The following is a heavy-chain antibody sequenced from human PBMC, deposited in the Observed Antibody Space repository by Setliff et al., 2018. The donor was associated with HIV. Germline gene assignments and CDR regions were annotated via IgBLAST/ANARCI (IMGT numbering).Heavy chain of an antibody. CDR3: ASPTAIPH. CDR1: GGTFSTHA. D-gene: IGHD2-21*02. Sequence: ASVKVSCKASGGTFSTHAINWVRQAPGQGLEWMGGINAGNGNTKYSQKFQGRVTITRDTSASTAYMELSSLRPEDTAVYYCASPTAIPHWGQGTLVTVSS. V-gene: IGHV1-3*01. J-gene: IGHJ4*02. CDR2: INAGNGNT.